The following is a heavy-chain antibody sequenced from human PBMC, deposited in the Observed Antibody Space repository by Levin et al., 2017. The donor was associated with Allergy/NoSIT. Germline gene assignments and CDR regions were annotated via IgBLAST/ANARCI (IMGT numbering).Heavy chain of an antibody. Sequence: SQTLSLTCTVSGVSMIGYYWTWIRTSPGKGLEWIGFIGYTGKIKYNPSLKSRISISIDTSKNQFSLELTFVTAADTAVYYCARLPDISGWPFDSWGQGILVTVSS. CDR3: ARLPDISGWPFDS. CDR2: IGYTGKI. CDR1: GVSMIGYY. V-gene: IGHV4-59*01. J-gene: IGHJ4*02. D-gene: IGHD6-19*01.